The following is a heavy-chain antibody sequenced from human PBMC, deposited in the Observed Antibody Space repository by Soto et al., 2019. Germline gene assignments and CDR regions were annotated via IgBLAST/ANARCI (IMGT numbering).Heavy chain of an antibody. Sequence: PGGSLRLSCAASGFTFSNAWMSWVRQAPGKGLEWVGRIKSKTDGGTTDYAAPVKGRFTISRDDSKNTLYLQMNSLKTEDTAVYYCTTDRVGFWSGFYIDDPIDYWGQGTLVTVSS. CDR3: TTDRVGFWSGFYIDDPIDY. CDR2: IKSKTDGGTT. V-gene: IGHV3-15*01. J-gene: IGHJ4*02. D-gene: IGHD3-3*01. CDR1: GFTFSNAW.